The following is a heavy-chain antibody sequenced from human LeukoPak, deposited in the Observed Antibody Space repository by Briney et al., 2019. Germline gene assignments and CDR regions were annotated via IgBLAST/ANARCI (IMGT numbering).Heavy chain of an antibody. CDR1: GYSFTSYW. V-gene: IGHV5-51*01. CDR2: IYPGDSDT. CDR3: ARQGCSSTSCYKYYYYYGMDV. J-gene: IGHJ6*02. Sequence: GESLKISCTGSGYSFTSYWIGWVRQMPGKGLEWMGIIYPGDSDTRYSPSFQGQVTISADKSISTAYLQWSSLKASDTAMYYCARQGCSSTSCYKYYYYYGMDVWGQGTTVTVSS. D-gene: IGHD2-2*02.